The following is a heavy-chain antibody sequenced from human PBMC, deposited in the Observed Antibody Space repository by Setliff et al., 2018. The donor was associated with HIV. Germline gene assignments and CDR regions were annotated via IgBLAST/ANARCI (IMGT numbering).Heavy chain of an antibody. Sequence: ASVKVSCKASGYTFTNFGISWVRQAPGQGPEWMGWISGCNGNTNYAEKFQGRVTMTTDTSTNTAYMELRSLRSDDTAVYYCARGYGAFDIWGQGTMVTVSS. J-gene: IGHJ3*02. V-gene: IGHV1-18*01. CDR1: GYTFTNFG. CDR3: ARGYGAFDI. CDR2: ISGCNGNT. D-gene: IGHD4-17*01.